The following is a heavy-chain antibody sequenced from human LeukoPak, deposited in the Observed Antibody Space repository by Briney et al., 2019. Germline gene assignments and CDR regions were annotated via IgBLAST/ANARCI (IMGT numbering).Heavy chain of an antibody. D-gene: IGHD3-16*01. CDR3: ARDKIMITFGGPPSFDAFDI. J-gene: IGHJ3*02. V-gene: IGHV1-2*02. CDR2: INPNSGGT. CDR1: GYTFTGYY. Sequence: ASVKVSCKASGYTFTGYYMHWVRQAPGQGLEWMGWINPNSGGTNYAQKFQGRVTMTRDTSISTAYMELSRLRSDDTAVYYCARDKIMITFGGPPSFDAFDIWGQGTMVTVSS.